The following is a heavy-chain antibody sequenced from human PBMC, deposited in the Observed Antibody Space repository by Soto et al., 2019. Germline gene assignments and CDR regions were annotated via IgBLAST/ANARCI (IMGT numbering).Heavy chain of an antibody. Sequence: QVQLVESGGGVLQPGRSLRLSCAASGFTFSSFAMQWVRQAPGKGLEWVAFISYDGSNTYYADSVKGRVTISRDNSKKTVYLEINSLRAEDTAVYHCAKDLTLGIVGAWGHYFEYWGQGTLVTVSS. CDR3: AKDLTLGIVGAWGHYFEY. CDR2: ISYDGSNT. D-gene: IGHD1-26*01. J-gene: IGHJ4*02. CDR1: GFTFSSFA. V-gene: IGHV3-30-3*01.